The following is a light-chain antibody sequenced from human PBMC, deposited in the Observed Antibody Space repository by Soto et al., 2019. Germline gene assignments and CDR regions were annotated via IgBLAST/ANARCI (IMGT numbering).Light chain of an antibody. CDR2: KAS. J-gene: IGKJ1*01. V-gene: IGKV1-5*03. CDR1: QSISNR. CDR3: QQYYNYPLT. Sequence: DIQMTQSLSTLSASVGDRVTITCRASQSISNRLAWYQQTPGKAPKLLIFKASTSQSGVPSSFSGSGSGTEFTLTISSLQPGDFATYYCQQYYNYPLTFGQGTKVEV.